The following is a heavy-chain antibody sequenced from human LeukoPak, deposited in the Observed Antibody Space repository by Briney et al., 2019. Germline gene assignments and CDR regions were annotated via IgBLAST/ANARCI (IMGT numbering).Heavy chain of an antibody. V-gene: IGHV3-23*01. D-gene: IGHD4-11*01. CDR1: GFTFSSYA. CDR3: AKETYSNYPPDY. CDR2: ISGSGGST. J-gene: IGHJ4*02. Sequence: QTGGSLIPSCAASGFTFSSYAMSWVRQAPGKGLEWVSAISGSGGSTYYADSVKGRFTISRDNSKNTLYLQMNSLRAEDTAVYYCAKETYSNYPPDYWGQGTLVTVSS.